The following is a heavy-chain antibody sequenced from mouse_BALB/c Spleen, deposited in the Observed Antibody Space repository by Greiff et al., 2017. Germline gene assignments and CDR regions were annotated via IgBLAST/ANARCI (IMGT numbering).Heavy chain of an antibody. V-gene: IGHV5-17*02. Sequence: VQLKESGGGLVQPGGSRKLSCAASGFTFSSFGMHWFRQAPEKGLEWVAYISSGSSTIYYADTVKGRFTISRDNPKNTLFLQMTSLRSEDTAMYYCARDYYGSRAWFAYWGQGTLVTVSA. CDR1: GFTFSSFG. D-gene: IGHD1-1*01. CDR2: ISSGSSTI. CDR3: ARDYYGSRAWFAY. J-gene: IGHJ3*01.